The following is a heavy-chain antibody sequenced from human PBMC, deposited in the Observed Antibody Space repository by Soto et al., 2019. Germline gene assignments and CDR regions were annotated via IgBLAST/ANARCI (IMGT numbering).Heavy chain of an antibody. V-gene: IGHV3-33*01. CDR1: GFTFSSYG. Sequence: QVQLVESGGGVVQPGRSLRLSCAASGFTFSSYGMHWVRQAPGKGLEWVAVIWYDGSNKYYADSVKGRFTISRDNSKNTLYLQMNSLRAEDTAVYYCARIHEDWYFDLWGRGTLVTVS. CDR2: IWYDGSNK. D-gene: IGHD5-18*01. CDR3: ARIHEDWYFDL. J-gene: IGHJ2*01.